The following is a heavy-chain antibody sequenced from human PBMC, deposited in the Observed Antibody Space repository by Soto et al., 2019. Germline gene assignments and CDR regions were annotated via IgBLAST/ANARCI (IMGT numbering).Heavy chain of an antibody. CDR1: GGSISSYY. D-gene: IGHD3-10*01. V-gene: IGHV4-59*01. J-gene: IGHJ6*02. CDR2: IYYSGST. Sequence: SETLSLTCTVSGGSISSYYWSWIRQPPGKGLEWIGYIYYSGSTNYNPSLKGRVTISVDTSKNQFSLKLSSVTAADTAVYYCARVPMVRGVIITDPYYYGMDVWGQGTTVTVSS. CDR3: ARVPMVRGVIITDPYYYGMDV.